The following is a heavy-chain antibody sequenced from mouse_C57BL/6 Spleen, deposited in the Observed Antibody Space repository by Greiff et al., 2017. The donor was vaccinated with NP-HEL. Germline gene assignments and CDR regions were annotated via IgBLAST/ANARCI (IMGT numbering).Heavy chain of an antibody. V-gene: IGHV1-50*01. CDR2: IDPSDSYT. Sequence: QVQLQQPGAELVKPGASVKLSCKASGYTFTSYWMQWVKQRPGQGLEWIGEIDPSDSYTNYNHKFKGKATLTVDTSSSTAYMQLSSLTSEDSAVYYCAVNWDGVYFDYWGQGTTLTVSS. J-gene: IGHJ2*01. CDR1: GYTFTSYW. CDR3: AVNWDGVYFDY. D-gene: IGHD4-1*01.